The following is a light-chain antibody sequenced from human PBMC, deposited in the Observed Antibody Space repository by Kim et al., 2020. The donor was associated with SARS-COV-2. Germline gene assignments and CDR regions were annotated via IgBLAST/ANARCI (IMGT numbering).Light chain of an antibody. CDR3: QAWDSSTVV. CDR2: QDS. Sequence: VSPGQTASTACSGDKLVDKYACWYQQKPSQSPMLVIYQDSKRPSGIPERFSGSNSGNTVTLTISGTQAMDEADYYCQAWDSSTVVFGGGTQLTVL. J-gene: IGLJ2*01. V-gene: IGLV3-1*01. CDR1: KLVDKY.